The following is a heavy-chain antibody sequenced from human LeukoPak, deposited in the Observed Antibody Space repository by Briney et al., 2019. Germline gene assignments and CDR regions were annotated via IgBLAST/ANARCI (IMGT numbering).Heavy chain of an antibody. D-gene: IGHD3-10*01. CDR3: ARGAYYGSGNVFDL. Sequence: SETLSLTCTVSGGSISSSSYYWGWIRQPPGKGLEWIGRIYSSGSTNYNPSLESRFTTSVDTSKKQFSLKVRSMTAADTALYYCARGAYYGSGNVFDLWGQGTMVTVSS. CDR2: IYSSGST. V-gene: IGHV4-39*07. CDR1: GGSISSSSYY. J-gene: IGHJ3*01.